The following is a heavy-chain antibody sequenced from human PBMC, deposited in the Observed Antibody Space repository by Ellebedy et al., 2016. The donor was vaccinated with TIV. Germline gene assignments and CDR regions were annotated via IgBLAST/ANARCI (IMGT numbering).Heavy chain of an antibody. CDR3: AREVGSSGWASGFDF. Sequence: GESLKISCAASGFTVSKNYINWVRQAPGKGLEWVSVINSGGGTHYAESVKGRFTIPRDNSKNTLYLQMNSLRAEDTAVYYCAREVGSSGWASGFDFWGQGTLVTVSS. CDR1: GFTVSKNY. CDR2: INSGGGT. V-gene: IGHV3-66*01. D-gene: IGHD6-19*01. J-gene: IGHJ4*02.